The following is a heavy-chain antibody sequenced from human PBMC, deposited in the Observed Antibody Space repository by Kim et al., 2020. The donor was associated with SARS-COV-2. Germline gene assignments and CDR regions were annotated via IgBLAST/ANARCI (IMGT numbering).Heavy chain of an antibody. Sequence: GGSLRLSCAASGFVFKNYGMQWVRQAPGKGLQWVAVVSSSGNTKYYTDSVMGRFTISRDNSKNTMYLEMNSLRPEDTAVYYCVKEFHSRGYGAFYDSWGQGTLAT. V-gene: IGHV3-30*18. D-gene: IGHD6-19*01. J-gene: IGHJ4*02. CDR3: VKEFHSRGYGAFYDS. CDR2: VSSSGNTK. CDR1: GFVFKNYG.